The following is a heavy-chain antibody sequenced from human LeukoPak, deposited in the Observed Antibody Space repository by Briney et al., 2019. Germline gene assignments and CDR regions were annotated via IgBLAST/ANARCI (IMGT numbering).Heavy chain of an antibody. D-gene: IGHD3-16*01. V-gene: IGHV3-66*01. CDR2: IYSGGST. J-gene: IGHJ4*02. Sequence: GGSLRLSCAASGFTVSSYYMSWVRQAPGKGLEWVSVIYSGGSTYYADSVKGRFTISRDNSKNTLYLQMNSLRAEDTAVYYCAKGARLRLGEDFDYWGQGTLVTVSS. CDR3: AKGARLRLGEDFDY. CDR1: GFTVSSYY.